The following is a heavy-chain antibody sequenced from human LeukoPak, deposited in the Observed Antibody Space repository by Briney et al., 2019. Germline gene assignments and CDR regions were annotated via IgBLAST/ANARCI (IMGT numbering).Heavy chain of an antibody. J-gene: IGHJ6*02. Sequence: ASVKVSCKASGYTFTGYYMHWVRQAPGQGLEWMGWINPNSGGTNYAQKFQGRVTMTRDTSISTAYMELSRLRSDDTAVYYCARDIVVVPAAMWTYYYYGMDVWGQGTTVTVSS. D-gene: IGHD2-2*01. V-gene: IGHV1-2*02. CDR1: GYTFTGYY. CDR2: INPNSGGT. CDR3: ARDIVVVPAAMWTYYYYGMDV.